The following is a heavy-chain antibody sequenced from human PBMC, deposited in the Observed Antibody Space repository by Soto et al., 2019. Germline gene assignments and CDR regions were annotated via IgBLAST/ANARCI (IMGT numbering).Heavy chain of an antibody. Sequence: ASVKVSCKASGYTFTSYGISWVRQAPGQGLEWMGWISAYNGNTNYTQKLQGRVTMTTDTSTSTAYMELRSLRSDDTAVYYCARDKADYYYYGMGVWGQGTTVTVSS. J-gene: IGHJ6*02. V-gene: IGHV1-18*04. CDR2: ISAYNGNT. CDR1: GYTFTSYG. CDR3: ARDKADYYYYGMGV.